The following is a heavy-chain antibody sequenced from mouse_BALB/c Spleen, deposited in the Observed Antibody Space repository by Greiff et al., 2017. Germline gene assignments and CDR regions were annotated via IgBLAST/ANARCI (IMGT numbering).Heavy chain of an antibody. CDR1: GFSLTSYG. CDR2: IWSGGST. V-gene: IGHV2-2*02. D-gene: IGHD1-1*02. Sequence: QVQLQQSGPGLVQPSQSLSITCTVSGFSLTSYGVHWVRQSPGKGLEWLGVIWSGGSTDYNAAFISRLSISKDNSKSQVFFKMNSLQANDTARYYCARKGGYGYLDYWGQGTTLTVSS. CDR3: ARKGGYGYLDY. J-gene: IGHJ2*01.